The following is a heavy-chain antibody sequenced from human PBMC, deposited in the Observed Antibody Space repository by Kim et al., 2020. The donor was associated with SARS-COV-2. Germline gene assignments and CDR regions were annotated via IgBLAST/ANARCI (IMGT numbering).Heavy chain of an antibody. V-gene: IGHV3-30-3*01. D-gene: IGHD6-19*01. Sequence: GGSLRLSCAASGFTFRDSALHWVRQASGKGLEWVGVISYDGNNKYNADAAKGQFTISIDNSKAKHSLHLNSMRIKDTALYECSTDLAQWPASRY. CDR1: GFTFRDSA. J-gene: IGHJ4*03. CDR2: ISYDGNNK. CDR3: STDLAQWPASRY.